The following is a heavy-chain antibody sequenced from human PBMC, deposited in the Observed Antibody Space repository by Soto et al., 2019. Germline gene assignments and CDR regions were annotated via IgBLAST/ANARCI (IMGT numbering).Heavy chain of an antibody. D-gene: IGHD5-18*01. V-gene: IGHV1-69*02. CDR3: ARGGYSYVSGYYYYGMDV. Sequence: GASVKVSCKDSRVTFSSYTISWVRQAPGQGLEWMGRIIPILGIANYAQKFQGRVTITADKSTSTAYMELSSLRSEDTAVYYCARGGYSYVSGYYYYGMDVWGQGTTVTVSS. CDR1: RVTFSSYT. J-gene: IGHJ6*02. CDR2: IIPILGIA.